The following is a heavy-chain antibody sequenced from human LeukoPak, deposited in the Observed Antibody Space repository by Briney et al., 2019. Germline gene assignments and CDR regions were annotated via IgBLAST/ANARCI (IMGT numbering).Heavy chain of an antibody. CDR2: IYYSGST. D-gene: IGHD6-25*01. J-gene: IGHJ5*02. V-gene: IGHV4-61*08. CDR3: ARAAAHNWFDP. Sequence: SETLSLTCTVSGGSISSGDYYWSWIRQPPGKGLEWIGYIYYSGSTNYNPSLKSRVTISVDTSKNQFSLKLSSVTAADTAVYYCARAAAHNWFDPWGQGTLVTVSS. CDR1: GGSISSGDYY.